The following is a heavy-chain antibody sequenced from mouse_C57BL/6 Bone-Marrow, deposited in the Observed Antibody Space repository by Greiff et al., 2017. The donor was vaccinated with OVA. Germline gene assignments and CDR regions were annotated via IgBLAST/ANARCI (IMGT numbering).Heavy chain of an antibody. Sequence: VKLMESGAELVKPGASVKVSCKASGYTFTSYWMHWVKQRPGQGLEWIGRIHPSDSDTNYNQKFKGKATLTVDKSSSTAYMQLSSLTSEDSAVYYCAIYYGNYYYAMDDWGQGTSVTVSS. V-gene: IGHV1-74*01. D-gene: IGHD2-1*01. CDR1: GYTFTSYW. CDR2: IHPSDSDT. J-gene: IGHJ4*01. CDR3: AIYYGNYYYAMDD.